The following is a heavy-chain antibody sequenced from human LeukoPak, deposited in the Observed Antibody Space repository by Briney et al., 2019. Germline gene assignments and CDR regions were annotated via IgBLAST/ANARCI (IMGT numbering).Heavy chain of an antibody. CDR3: ARQNAMATIYFDY. V-gene: IGHV4-59*08. CDR2: IYYSGST. Sequence: SEALSLTCTVSGGSISSYYWSWIRQPPGKGLEWIGYIYYSGSTNYNPSLKSRVTISVDTSKNQFSLKLSSVTAADTAVYYCARQNAMATIYFDYWGQGTLVTVSS. D-gene: IGHD5-24*01. CDR1: GGSISSYY. J-gene: IGHJ4*02.